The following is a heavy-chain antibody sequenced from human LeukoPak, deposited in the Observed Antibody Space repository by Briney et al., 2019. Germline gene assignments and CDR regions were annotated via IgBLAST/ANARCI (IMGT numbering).Heavy chain of an antibody. CDR2: ISTTSTI. CDR3: AKTPQSHTVTTPYFDH. CDR1: GFTFSTYS. V-gene: IGHV3-48*01. J-gene: IGHJ4*02. Sequence: GGSLRLSCAASGFTFSTYSMNWVRQAPGKGLEWVSYISTTSTIYFADSVKGRVTISRDNAKNSLYLQMNSLRAEDTAVYYCAKTPQSHTVTTPYFDHWGQGTLVTVSS. D-gene: IGHD4-17*01.